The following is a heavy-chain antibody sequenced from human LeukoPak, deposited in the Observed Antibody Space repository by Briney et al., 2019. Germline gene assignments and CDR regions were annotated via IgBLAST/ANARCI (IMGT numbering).Heavy chain of an antibody. V-gene: IGHV4-39*01. D-gene: IGHD6-19*01. Sequence: PSETLSLTCTVSGGSLSRATYYWGWIRQPPGKGLEWIGSIYYSGNTYYNPSLKSRVTISVDTSKNHFSLTLNSVTAADTAVYYCASGYNTGWPATLNSDSWGQGTLVTVSS. CDR1: GGSLSRATYY. CDR2: IYYSGNT. CDR3: ASGYNTGWPATLNSDS. J-gene: IGHJ4*02.